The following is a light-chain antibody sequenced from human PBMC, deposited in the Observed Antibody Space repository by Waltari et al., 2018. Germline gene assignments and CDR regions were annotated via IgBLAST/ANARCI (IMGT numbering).Light chain of an antibody. J-gene: IGLJ2*01. CDR1: SGEIGGYHY. V-gene: IGLV2-14*03. Sequence: QSALTQPASVSGSPGQSITISCTGTSGEIGGYHYVSWYQQHPGKAPKLMIYDVTRWPSGVSNRFSGSKSGNTASLTISGLQAEDEADYYCTSYTSTNTVIFGGGTKVTV. CDR2: DVT. CDR3: TSYTSTNTVI.